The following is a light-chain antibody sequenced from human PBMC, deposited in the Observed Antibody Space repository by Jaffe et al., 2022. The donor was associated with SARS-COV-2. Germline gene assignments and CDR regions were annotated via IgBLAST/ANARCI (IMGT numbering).Light chain of an antibody. CDR3: QQRYNGYA. V-gene: IGKV3-11*01. CDR1: QSVSTY. J-gene: IGKJ2*01. CDR2: DAT. Sequence: EIVLTQSPATLSLSPGERATLSCRASQSVSTYLAWYQQKPGQAPRLLIYDATDRATGIPARFSGSGSGTDFTLTISSLEPEDFAVYYCQQRYNGYAFAQGTKLEIK.